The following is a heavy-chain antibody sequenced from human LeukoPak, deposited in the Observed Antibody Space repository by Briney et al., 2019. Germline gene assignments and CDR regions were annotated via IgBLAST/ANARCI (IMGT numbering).Heavy chain of an antibody. J-gene: IGHJ4*02. V-gene: IGHV3-33*01. Sequence: GGSLRLSCAVSGFIFSDYGFHWVRQAPGKGLEWVAVTRFDGSIKQYADSVKGRFTISRDDSKNTLYLQMNFLKSEDTAVYYCARWGGTRQYYFDYWGQGTLVTVSS. CDR1: GFIFSDYG. CDR3: ARWGGTRQYYFDY. CDR2: TRFDGSIK. D-gene: IGHD1-1*01.